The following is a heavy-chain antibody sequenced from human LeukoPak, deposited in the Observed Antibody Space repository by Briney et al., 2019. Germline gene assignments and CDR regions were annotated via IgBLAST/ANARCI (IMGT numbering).Heavy chain of an antibody. D-gene: IGHD4-23*01. Sequence: SETLSLTCTVSYGSISRYYWSWIRQPPGKGLEWFGYISYSGSTNYNPSLENRVTISVDTSKSQFSLKLTSVTAADTAVYYCARPVAYAGPFDYWGQGTLVTVSS. CDR3: ARPVAYAGPFDY. CDR1: YGSISRYY. V-gene: IGHV4-59*08. CDR2: ISYSGST. J-gene: IGHJ4*02.